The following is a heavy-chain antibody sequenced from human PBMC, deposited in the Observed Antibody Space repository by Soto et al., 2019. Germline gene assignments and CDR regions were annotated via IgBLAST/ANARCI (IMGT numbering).Heavy chain of an antibody. CDR1: VYSVTSYW. J-gene: IGHJ6*02. CDR2: IYPGYSDT. D-gene: IGHD2-2*01. Sequence: GESLKISCEGSVYSVTSYWSGWVRQMPGKGLEWMGIIYPGYSDTRYSPSFQGQVTISADKSISTAYLQWSSLKASDTAMYYCARFYCSSTSCYAGGVDYYYYYGMDVWGQGTTVTVSS. CDR3: ARFYCSSTSCYAGGVDYYYYYGMDV. V-gene: IGHV5-51*01.